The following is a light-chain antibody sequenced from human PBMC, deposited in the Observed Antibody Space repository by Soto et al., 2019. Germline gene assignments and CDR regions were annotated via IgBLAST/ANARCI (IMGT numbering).Light chain of an antibody. CDR3: QQYKSWPLT. Sequence: EIVMTQSPATLSVSPGERAALSCRASQTVSSSLAWYQQKPGQAPRLLMYGASTGATGLPARFSGSGSGTEFTLTIGSVQPEDFAVYYCQQYKSWPLTCGGGTKVEIK. CDR2: GAS. J-gene: IGKJ4*01. CDR1: QTVSSS. V-gene: IGKV3-15*01.